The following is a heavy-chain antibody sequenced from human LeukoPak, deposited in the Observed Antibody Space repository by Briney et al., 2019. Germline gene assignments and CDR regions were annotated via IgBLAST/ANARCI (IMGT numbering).Heavy chain of an antibody. V-gene: IGHV3-23*01. CDR2: ISGSGGST. J-gene: IGHJ2*01. CDR3: AKTSGNAGWYFDL. CDR1: GFTFSSYA. D-gene: IGHD1-26*01. Sequence: PGGSLRLSCAASGFTFSSYAMSWVRQAPGKGLEWVSAISGSGGSTYYADSVKGRFTISRDNTKNTLYLQMNSLRAEDTAVYYCAKTSGNAGWYFDLWGRGTLVTVSS.